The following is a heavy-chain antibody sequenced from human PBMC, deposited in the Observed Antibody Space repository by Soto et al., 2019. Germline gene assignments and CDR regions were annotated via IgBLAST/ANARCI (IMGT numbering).Heavy chain of an antibody. CDR3: ARDAAVGLFDS. D-gene: IGHD6-19*01. CDR2: INVYNGNT. V-gene: IGHV1-18*01. CDR1: GYTFTNYG. Sequence: QVQLVQSGAEVKKPGASMKVSCKASGYTFTNYGISWVRQAPGQGLEWMGWINVYNGNTKYAQKLRGRVTMTTDTSTSTAYMELRSLRSADTAVHFCARDAAVGLFDSWGQGTLVTVPS. J-gene: IGHJ4*02.